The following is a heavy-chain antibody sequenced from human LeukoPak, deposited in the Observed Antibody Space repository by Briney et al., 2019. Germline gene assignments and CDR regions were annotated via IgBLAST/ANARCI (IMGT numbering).Heavy chain of an antibody. V-gene: IGHV3-48*03. CDR2: ISSGGSAI. J-gene: IGHJ4*02. D-gene: IGHD3-10*01. CDR1: GFSFSTYE. CDR3: ARDRPSGKITMIRGVALDY. Sequence: PGGSLRLSCAASGFSFSTYEMSWVRQAPGKGLEWVSYISSGGSAIYYADSVKGRFTISRDNAKNSLYLQMNSLRAEDTAVYYCARDRPSGKITMIRGVALDYWGQGTLVTVSS.